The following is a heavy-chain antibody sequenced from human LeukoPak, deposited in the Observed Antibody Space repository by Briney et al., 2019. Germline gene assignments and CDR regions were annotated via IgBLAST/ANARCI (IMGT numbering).Heavy chain of an antibody. J-gene: IGHJ3*01. CDR3: ARAGYDILTGYLGVFDF. CDR2: IYYSGNT. V-gene: IGHV4-59*01. CDR1: GGSISGYY. D-gene: IGHD3-9*01. Sequence: PSETLSLTCTVSGGSISGYYWSWIRQPPGKGLECIGYIYYSGNTNYNPSLKSRVTISVDTSKSQFSLNLSSVTAADTAAYYCARAGYDILTGYLGVFDFWGQGTMVTVSS.